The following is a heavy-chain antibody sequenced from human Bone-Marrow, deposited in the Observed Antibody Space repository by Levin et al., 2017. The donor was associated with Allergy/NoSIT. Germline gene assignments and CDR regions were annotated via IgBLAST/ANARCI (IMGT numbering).Heavy chain of an antibody. J-gene: IGHJ4*02. CDR3: AREDGYVFDC. V-gene: IGHV4-31*03. CDR2: ISHTGST. D-gene: IGHD5-24*01. CDR1: GGSIRSGGFH. Sequence: SQTLSLPCTVSGGSIRSGGFHWTWIRQHPGRGLEWLGYISHTGSTYHNSSLKSRLSMSLDRSKNQFSLKLNSVVAADTAVYYCAREDGYVFDCWGQGTLVTVSS.